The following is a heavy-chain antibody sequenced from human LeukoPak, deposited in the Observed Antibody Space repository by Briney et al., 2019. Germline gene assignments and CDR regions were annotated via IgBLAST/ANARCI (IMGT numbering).Heavy chain of an antibody. D-gene: IGHD2-8*01. V-gene: IGHV1-69*13. CDR1: GGTFSSYA. CDR2: IIPIFGTA. J-gene: IGHJ6*03. Sequence: ASVKVSCKASGGTFSSYAISWVRQAPGQGLEWMGGIIPIFGTANYAQKFQGRVTITADESTSTAYMELSSLRSEDTAVYYCARSARHCNNGVCFTDYYIDLWGKGTTVIVSS. CDR3: ARSARHCNNGVCFTDYYIDL.